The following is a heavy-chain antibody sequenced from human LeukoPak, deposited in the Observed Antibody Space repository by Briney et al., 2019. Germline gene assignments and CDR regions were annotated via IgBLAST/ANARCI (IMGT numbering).Heavy chain of an antibody. CDR1: GFTFSSYS. V-gene: IGHV3-21*01. Sequence: GGSLRLSCAASGFTFSSYSMNWVRQAPGKGLEWVSSISSSSSYIYYADSVKGRFTISRDNAKNSLYLQMNSLRAEDTAVYYCARDKAPAETRIEISGYNLDAFDIWGQGTMVTVSS. CDR2: ISSSSSYI. J-gene: IGHJ3*02. CDR3: ARDKAPAETRIEISGYNLDAFDI. D-gene: IGHD3-22*01.